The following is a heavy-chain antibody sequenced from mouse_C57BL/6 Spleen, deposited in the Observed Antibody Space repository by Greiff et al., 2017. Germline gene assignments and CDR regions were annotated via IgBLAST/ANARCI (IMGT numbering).Heavy chain of an antibody. J-gene: IGHJ4*01. CDR2: INPNNGGT. V-gene: IGHV1-18*01. D-gene: IGHD2-3*01. CDR1: GYTFTDYN. CDR3: AREDRGYSGGDY. Sequence: VQLKQSGPELVKPGASVKIPCKASGYTFTDYNMDWVKQSHGKSLEWIGDINPNNGGTIYNQKFKGKATLTVDKSSSTAYMELRSLTSEDTAVYYCAREDRGYSGGDYWGQGTSVTVSS.